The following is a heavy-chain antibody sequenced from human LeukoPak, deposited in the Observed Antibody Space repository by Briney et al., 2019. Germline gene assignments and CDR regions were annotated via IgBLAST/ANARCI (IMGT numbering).Heavy chain of an antibody. J-gene: IGHJ4*02. Sequence: SETLSLTCTVSGGSISSGGYYWSWIRQPPGKGLEWIGYIYHSGSTYYNPSLKSRVTISADRSKNQFSLKLSSVTAADTAVYYCARFWSGIDYWGQGTLVTVSS. V-gene: IGHV4-30-2*01. D-gene: IGHD3-3*01. CDR1: GGSISSGGYY. CDR2: IYHSGST. CDR3: ARFWSGIDY.